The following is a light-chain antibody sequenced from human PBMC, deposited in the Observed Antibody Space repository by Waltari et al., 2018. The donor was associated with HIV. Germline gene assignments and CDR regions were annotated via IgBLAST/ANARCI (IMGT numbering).Light chain of an antibody. CDR1: SSNIGAGYD. V-gene: IGLV1-40*01. Sequence: QSVLTQPPSVSGAPGQRVTISCTGSSSNIGAGYDAPWYQPHPGTAPKLLIYGNTNRPSGVPDRFSGSKSGTSASLAFTGLQAEDEADYYCQSYDSSLSSYVFGTGTKVTVL. J-gene: IGLJ1*01. CDR3: QSYDSSLSSYV. CDR2: GNT.